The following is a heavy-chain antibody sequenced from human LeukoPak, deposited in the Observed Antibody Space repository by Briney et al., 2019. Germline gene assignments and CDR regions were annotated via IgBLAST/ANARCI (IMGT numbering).Heavy chain of an antibody. CDR1: GGSISSGGYY. CDR3: ARSHNGWYYDAFEI. V-gene: IGHV4-31*03. Sequence: SQTLSLTCTVSGGSISSGGYYWSWIRQHPGKGLEWIGYIYYSGSTYYNPSLKSRVTISVDTSKNQFSLKLSSVTAADTAVYYCARSHNGWYYDAFEIWGQGTMVTVSS. D-gene: IGHD6-19*01. J-gene: IGHJ3*02. CDR2: IYYSGST.